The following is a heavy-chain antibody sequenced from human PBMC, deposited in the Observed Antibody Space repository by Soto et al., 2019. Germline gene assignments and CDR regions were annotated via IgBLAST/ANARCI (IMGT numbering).Heavy chain of an antibody. CDR2: ISSSSSYI. J-gene: IGHJ6*02. Sequence: GGSLRLSCAASGFTFSSYSMNWVRQAPGKGLEWVSSISSSSSYIYYADSVKGRFTISRDNAKNSLYLQMNSLRAEDTAVYYCARDTVVVPAAIGNYYYYDMDVWGQGTTVTVSS. V-gene: IGHV3-21*01. D-gene: IGHD2-2*02. CDR3: ARDTVVVPAAIGNYYYYDMDV. CDR1: GFTFSSYS.